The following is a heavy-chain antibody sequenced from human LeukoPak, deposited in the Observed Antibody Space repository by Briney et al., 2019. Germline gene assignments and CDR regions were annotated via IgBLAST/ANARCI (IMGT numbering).Heavy chain of an antibody. J-gene: IGHJ4*02. CDR2: ISGSGDRT. CDR1: GFTFSSSA. Sequence: GGSLRLSCAAPGFTFSSSAMSWVRQAPGKGLEWVSTISGSGDRTYYADSVKGRFTISRDNSKNTLFLHMNSLRAEDTAVYSCARGYYGSGSYGWFDYWGQGTLVTVSS. V-gene: IGHV3-23*01. CDR3: ARGYYGSGSYGWFDY. D-gene: IGHD3-10*01.